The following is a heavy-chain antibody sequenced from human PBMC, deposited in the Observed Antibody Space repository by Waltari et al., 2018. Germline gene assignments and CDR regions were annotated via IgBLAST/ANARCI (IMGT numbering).Heavy chain of an antibody. D-gene: IGHD6-19*01. CDR1: GGSISSSSYY. CDR3: ARVIYSSGWGRSFDI. J-gene: IGHJ3*02. Sequence: QLQLQESGPGLVKPSETLSLTCTVSGGSISSSSYYWGWIRQPPGKGLEWIGSIYYSGSTYYNPSLKSRVTISVDTSKNQFSLKLSSVTAADTAVYYCARVIYSSGWGRSFDIWGQGTMVTVSS. V-gene: IGHV4-39*07. CDR2: IYYSGST.